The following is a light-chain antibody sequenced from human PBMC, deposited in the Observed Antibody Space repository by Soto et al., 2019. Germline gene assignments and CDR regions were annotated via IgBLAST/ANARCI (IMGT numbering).Light chain of an antibody. V-gene: IGKV3-11*01. J-gene: IGKJ5*01. CDR1: QSVSSY. CDR2: DAS. Sequence: EIVLTQSPATLSLSPGVRATLSCRASQSVSSYLAWYQQKPGQAPRLLIYDASNRATGIPARFSGSGSGTDLTLTISSLEPEDFAVYYCQQRSNWPPITFGQGTRLEIK. CDR3: QQRSNWPPIT.